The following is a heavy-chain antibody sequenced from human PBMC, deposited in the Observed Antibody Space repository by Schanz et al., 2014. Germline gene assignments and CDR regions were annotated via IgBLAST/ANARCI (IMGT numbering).Heavy chain of an antibody. D-gene: IGHD1-26*01. Sequence: QVQVIQSGPEVKKPGASVKVSCKASGYTFTNHYLHWVRQAPGQGLEWMGRISPSSGGTNYAQNFQGRVTMTKDTSINTVYMELSTLTSDDTAVYYCAKELYSGSHYGWFDPWGQGTLVTVSS. CDR3: AKELYSGSHYGWFDP. CDR2: ISPSSGGT. CDR1: GYTFTNHY. J-gene: IGHJ5*02. V-gene: IGHV1-2*06.